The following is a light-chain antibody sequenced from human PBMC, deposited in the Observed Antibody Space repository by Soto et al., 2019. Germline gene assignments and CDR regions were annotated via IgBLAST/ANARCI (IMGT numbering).Light chain of an antibody. CDR3: QQFHSYPRT. V-gene: IGKV1-39*01. Sequence: DIQMTQSPSSLSASVGDRVTITCRASQSISSYLNWYQQKPGKAPKLLIYAASSLQSGVPSRFSGSGSGTDFTLTISSLQPEDFATYCCQQFHSYPRTFGQGTKV. J-gene: IGKJ1*01. CDR1: QSISSY. CDR2: AAS.